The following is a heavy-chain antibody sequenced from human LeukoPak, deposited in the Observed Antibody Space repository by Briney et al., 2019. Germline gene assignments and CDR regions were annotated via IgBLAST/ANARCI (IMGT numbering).Heavy chain of an antibody. Sequence: GGSLRLSCAASGFTFSSYAMSWVRQAPGKGLEWVSSFSNVGGVTNYADSVKGRFTISRDNSKNTLYLQMNSLRVEDTAVYYCAKGQLASDDWGQGTLVTVSS. J-gene: IGHJ4*02. CDR1: GFTFSSYA. CDR2: FSNVGGVT. D-gene: IGHD6-6*01. V-gene: IGHV3-23*01. CDR3: AKGQLASDD.